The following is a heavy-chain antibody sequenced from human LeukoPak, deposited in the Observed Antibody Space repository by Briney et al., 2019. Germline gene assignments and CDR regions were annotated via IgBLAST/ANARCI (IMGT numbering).Heavy chain of an antibody. V-gene: IGHV3-23*01. CDR2: ISGGGVTT. J-gene: IGHJ4*02. Sequence: GGSLRLSCVGSGFTSIAYALTWARQAPGKGLEWVSGISGGGVTTYYADSVKGRFTISRDNSKNTLYLQMNSLRAEDTAVYYCAKDLDYYDSSGYYLPDYWGQGTLVTVSS. CDR1: GFTSIAYA. CDR3: AKDLDYYDSSGYYLPDY. D-gene: IGHD3-22*01.